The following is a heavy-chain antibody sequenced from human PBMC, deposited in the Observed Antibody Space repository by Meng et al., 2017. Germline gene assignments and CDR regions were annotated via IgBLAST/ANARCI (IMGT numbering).Heavy chain of an antibody. Sequence: GESLKISCAASGFTFSSYAMHWVRQAPGKGLEGVAVISYDGSNKYYADSVKGRFTISRDNSKNTLYLQMNSLRAEDTAVYYCARDHGAGDYDWFDPWGQGTLVTVSS. V-gene: IGHV3-30*04. CDR2: ISYDGSNK. CDR1: GFTFSSYA. CDR3: ARDHGAGDYDWFDP. D-gene: IGHD4-17*01. J-gene: IGHJ5*02.